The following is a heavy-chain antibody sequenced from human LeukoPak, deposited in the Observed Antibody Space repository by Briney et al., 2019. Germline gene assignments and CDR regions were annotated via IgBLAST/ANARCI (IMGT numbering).Heavy chain of an antibody. V-gene: IGHV1-3*03. D-gene: IGHD3-3*01. CDR1: GYTFTGYY. CDR2: INAGNGNT. J-gene: IGHJ4*02. Sequence: ASVKVSCKASGYTFTGYYMHWVRQAPGQGLEWMGWINAGNGNTKYSQEFQGRATITRDTSASTAYMELSSLRSEDMAVYYCARGGFWSGYYHFDYWGQGTLVTVSS. CDR3: ARGGFWSGYYHFDY.